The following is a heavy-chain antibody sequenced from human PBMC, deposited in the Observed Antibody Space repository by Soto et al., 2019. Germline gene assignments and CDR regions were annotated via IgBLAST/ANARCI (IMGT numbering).Heavy chain of an antibody. CDR2: ISYDGSNK. CDR1: GFTFSSYG. CDR3: AKDIPMTTVTTSNFDY. Sequence: QVQLVESGGGVVQPGRSLRLSCAASGFTFSSYGMHWVRQAPGKGLEWVAVISYDGSNKYYADSVKGRFTISRDNSKNTLYLKMNTLRAEDTAVYYCAKDIPMTTVTTSNFDYWGQGTLVTVSS. J-gene: IGHJ4*02. D-gene: IGHD4-17*01. V-gene: IGHV3-30*18.